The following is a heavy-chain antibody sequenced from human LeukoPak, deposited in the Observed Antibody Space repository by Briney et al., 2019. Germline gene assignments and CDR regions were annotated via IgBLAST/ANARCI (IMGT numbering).Heavy chain of an antibody. CDR3: ARHKSFDYLSPIDS. CDR2: IYYTGST. Sequence: SETLSLTCPVSGGSVSSSRYYWGWIRQPPGTGLEWIGSIYYTGSTYYKPSLKSRVTISVDASKNQISLKLSSVTAADTAVYFRARHKSFDYLSPIDSWGQGTLVTVSS. CDR1: GGSVSSSRYY. D-gene: IGHD3-9*01. V-gene: IGHV4-39*01. J-gene: IGHJ4*02.